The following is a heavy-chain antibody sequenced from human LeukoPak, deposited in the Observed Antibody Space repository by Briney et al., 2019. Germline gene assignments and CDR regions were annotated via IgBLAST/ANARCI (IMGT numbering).Heavy chain of an antibody. D-gene: IGHD2-8*01. V-gene: IGHV3-7*01. CDR2: IKSDGSET. J-gene: IGHJ4*02. CDR3: ARDVWGRLDY. Sequence: NYWMGWVRQAPGKGLEYVANIKSDGSETYYVDSVKGRFTISRDNARNSLYLQVNSLRAEDTAVYYCARDVWGRLDYWGQGTLVPVSS. CDR1: NYW.